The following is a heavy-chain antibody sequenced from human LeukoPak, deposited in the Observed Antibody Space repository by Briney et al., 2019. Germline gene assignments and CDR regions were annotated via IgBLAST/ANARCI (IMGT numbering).Heavy chain of an antibody. J-gene: IGHJ4*02. Sequence: GGSLRLSCAASGFTFDDYAMHWVRQAPGKGLEWVSGISWNSGSIGYADSVKGRFTISRDNAKNSLYLQMNSQRAEDTALYYCAKDRSGYSSSFDYWGQGTLVTVS. CDR3: AKDRSGYSSSFDY. D-gene: IGHD3-3*01. V-gene: IGHV3-9*01. CDR1: GFTFDDYA. CDR2: ISWNSGSI.